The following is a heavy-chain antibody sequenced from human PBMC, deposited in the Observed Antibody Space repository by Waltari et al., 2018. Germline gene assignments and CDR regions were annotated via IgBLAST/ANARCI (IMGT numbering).Heavy chain of an antibody. D-gene: IGHD3-16*01. J-gene: IGHJ5*02. Sequence: QVQLQESGPGLVKPSETLSLTCTVSGGSISSTYRRWIRQPAGKGLEWIGRIYTSGSTNYNPSLESRVTMSVDTSKNQFSLKLTSVTAADTAVYYCARAIWRSTWKLGQFDPWGQGILVTVSS. CDR2: IYTSGST. V-gene: IGHV4-4*07. CDR3: ARAIWRSTWKLGQFDP. CDR1: GGSISSTY.